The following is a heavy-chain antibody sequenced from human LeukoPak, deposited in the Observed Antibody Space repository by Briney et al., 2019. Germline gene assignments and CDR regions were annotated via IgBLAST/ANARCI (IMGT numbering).Heavy chain of an antibody. D-gene: IGHD5-24*01. CDR3: ATGGNDYHHYKYPY. CDR2: IRSKVYGGTP. Sequence: PGGSLRLSCSCSGFTFGDYAMSWVRQAPGKGLEWLGFIRSKVYGGTPEYAASVKGRFTFSRDDSRSIAYLQMNSLKTEDTAVYYCATGGNDYHHYKYPYWGQGTLVTVSS. J-gene: IGHJ4*02. CDR1: GFTFGDYA. V-gene: IGHV3-49*04.